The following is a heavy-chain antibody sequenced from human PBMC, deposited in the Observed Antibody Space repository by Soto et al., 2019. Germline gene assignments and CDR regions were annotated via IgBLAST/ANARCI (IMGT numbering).Heavy chain of an antibody. Sequence: GGSLRLSCAASGFTFSSYAMHWVRQAPGKGLEYVSAISSNGGSTYYANSVKGRFTISRDNSKNTLYLQMGSLRAEDMAVYYCARSLRYFYWLSYYYYYMDVWGKGTTVTVSS. D-gene: IGHD3-9*01. CDR1: GFTFSSYA. V-gene: IGHV3-64*01. J-gene: IGHJ6*03. CDR3: ARSLRYFYWLSYYYYYMDV. CDR2: ISSNGGST.